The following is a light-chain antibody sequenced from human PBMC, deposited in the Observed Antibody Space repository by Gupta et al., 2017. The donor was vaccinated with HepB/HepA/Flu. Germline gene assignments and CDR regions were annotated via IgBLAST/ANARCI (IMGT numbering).Light chain of an antibody. J-gene: IGLJ2*01. CDR1: SSNVGSNH. V-gene: IGLV1-44*01. CDR2: TND. CDR3: DDSDTSKNVLG. Sequence: SVLTQPPSASGTPGQRVTFSSSGGSSNVGSNHVNWYQQLPGTAPKLLIYTNDQRPSGVPDRFSGSRSGTSASLPTXGXQAEDEXDYYCDDSDTSKNVLGVGRGTNLTVL.